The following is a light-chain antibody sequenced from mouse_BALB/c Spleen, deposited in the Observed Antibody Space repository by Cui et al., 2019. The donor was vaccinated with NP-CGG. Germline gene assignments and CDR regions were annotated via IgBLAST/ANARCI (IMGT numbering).Light chain of an antibody. V-gene: IGLV1*01. Sequence: QAVVTQESSPTTSPGETVTLTCRSSTGAVTIINYANWVQEKPDHLFTGLIGGTNNRVPGVPARFSGSLIGDKAALTITGAQTEDEAIYFCALWYSNHWVFGGGTKLTVL. CDR1: TGAVTIINY. J-gene: IGLJ1*01. CDR3: ALWYSNHWV. CDR2: GTN.